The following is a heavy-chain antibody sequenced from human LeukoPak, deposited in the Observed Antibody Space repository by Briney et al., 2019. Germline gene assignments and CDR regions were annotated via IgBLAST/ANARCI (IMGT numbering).Heavy chain of an antibody. J-gene: IGHJ4*02. CDR2: IKQDESEK. Sequence: GSLRPSFAASGFTLSCFWISLVRQASREGVEGGASIKQDESEKYYVDSVKGRFTISRDNAKNSLYLQMNSLRAEDTAVYYCARDQAGSVDYWGQGTLVAVSS. V-gene: IGHV3-7*01. CDR3: ARDQAGSVDY. CDR1: GFTLSCFW. D-gene: IGHD6-19*01.